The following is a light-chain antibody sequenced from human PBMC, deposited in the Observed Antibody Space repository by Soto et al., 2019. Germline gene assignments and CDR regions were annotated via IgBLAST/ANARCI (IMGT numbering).Light chain of an antibody. Sequence: DIPLTQSPSFLSASVGDRVTITCRASQGISSYLAWYQQKPGKAPKLLIYAASTLQSGVPSRFSGSGSGTEFTLTISSLQPEDFATYYCQQLNSHRLTFGGGTKVEIK. V-gene: IGKV1-9*01. CDR2: AAS. CDR1: QGISSY. J-gene: IGKJ4*01. CDR3: QQLNSHRLT.